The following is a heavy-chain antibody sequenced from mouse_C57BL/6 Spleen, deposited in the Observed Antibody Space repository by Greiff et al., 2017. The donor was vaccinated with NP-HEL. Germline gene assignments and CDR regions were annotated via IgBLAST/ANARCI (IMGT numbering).Heavy chain of an antibody. CDR2: INPYNGDT. Sequence: VQLKESGPELVKPGDSVKISCKASGYSFTGYFMNWVMQSHGKSLEWIGRINPYNGDTFYNQKFKGKATLTVDKSSSTAHMELRSLTSEDSAVYYCARNDDYDGYYYAMDYWGQGTSVTVSS. J-gene: IGHJ4*01. D-gene: IGHD2-4*01. V-gene: IGHV1-20*01. CDR1: GYSFTGYF. CDR3: ARNDDYDGYYYAMDY.